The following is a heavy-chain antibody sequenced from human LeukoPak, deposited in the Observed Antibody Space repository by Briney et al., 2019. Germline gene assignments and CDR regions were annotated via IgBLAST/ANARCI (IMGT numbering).Heavy chain of an antibody. CDR2: ISSSGSTI. Sequence: GGSLRLSCAASGFTFSSCEMNWVRQAPGKGLEWVSYISSSGSTIYYADSVKGRFTISRDNAKNSLYLQMNSLRAEDTAVYYCAREVRGYSYGPNWFDPWGQGTLVTVSS. J-gene: IGHJ5*02. V-gene: IGHV3-48*03. D-gene: IGHD5-18*01. CDR3: AREVRGYSYGPNWFDP. CDR1: GFTFSSCE.